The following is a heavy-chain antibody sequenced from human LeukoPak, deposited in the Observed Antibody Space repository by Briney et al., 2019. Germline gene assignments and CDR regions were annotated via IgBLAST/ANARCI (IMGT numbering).Heavy chain of an antibody. Sequence: PGGSLRLSCAASGFTFSGYWMSWVRQAPGKGLEWVANIKQDGSDKYYVDSVKGRFTISRDNAKNSLYLQMNGLRAEDTAVYYCAGIHWGQGTLVTVSS. J-gene: IGHJ4*02. V-gene: IGHV3-7*01. CDR2: IKQDGSDK. CDR3: AGIH. CDR1: GFTFSGYW.